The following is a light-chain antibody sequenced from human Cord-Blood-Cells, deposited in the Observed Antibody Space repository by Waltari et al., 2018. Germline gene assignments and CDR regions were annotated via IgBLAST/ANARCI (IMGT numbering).Light chain of an antibody. V-gene: IGLV2-23*01. J-gene: IGLJ1*01. CDR2: EGS. Sequence: QSALTQPASVSGSPGQSITISCPGTSLDVGSSNLVSWYQQHPAKAPKLMIYEGSKWPSGVSNRFSGSKSGNTASLTISGLQAEDEADYYCCSYAGSYVFGTGTKVTVL. CDR3: CSYAGSYV. CDR1: SLDVGSSNL.